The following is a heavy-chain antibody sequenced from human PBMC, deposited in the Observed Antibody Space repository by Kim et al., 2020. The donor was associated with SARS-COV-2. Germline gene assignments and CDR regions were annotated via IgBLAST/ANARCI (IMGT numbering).Heavy chain of an antibody. CDR3: ASGPVLELTARYYGMDV. V-gene: IGHV1-69*13. Sequence: SVKVSCKASGGTFSSYAISWVRQAPGQGLEWMGGIIPIFGTANYAQKFQGRVTITADESTSTAYMELSSLRSEDTAVYYCASGPVLELTARYYGMDVWGQGTTVTVSS. D-gene: IGHD3-3*01. J-gene: IGHJ6*02. CDR1: GGTFSSYA. CDR2: IIPIFGTA.